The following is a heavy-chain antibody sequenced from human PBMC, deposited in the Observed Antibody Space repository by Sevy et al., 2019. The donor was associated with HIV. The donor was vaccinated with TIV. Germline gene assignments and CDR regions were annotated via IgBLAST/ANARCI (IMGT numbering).Heavy chain of an antibody. Sequence: GESLKISCQGSGYSFTSHWIGWVRHMPGKGLEWMGIIYPEDSETIYSPSFQGQVTFSADKSISTAYLQWSSLKASDTAMYYCATSRSGYFDSSGYYIYWGQGTLVTVSS. CDR3: ATSRSGYFDSSGYYIY. V-gene: IGHV5-51*01. CDR2: IYPEDSET. CDR1: GYSFTSHW. J-gene: IGHJ4*02. D-gene: IGHD3-22*01.